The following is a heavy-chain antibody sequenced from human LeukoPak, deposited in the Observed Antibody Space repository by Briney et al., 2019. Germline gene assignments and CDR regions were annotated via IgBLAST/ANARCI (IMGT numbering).Heavy chain of an antibody. CDR1: GFTFDDYA. CDR3: AKPRRGSGWYEVDY. J-gene: IGHJ4*02. D-gene: IGHD6-19*01. CDR2: ISWNSGSI. Sequence: GRSLRLSCAASGFTFDDYAMHWVRQAPGKGLEWVSGISWNSGSIGYADSVKGRFTISRDNSKNTLYLQMNSLRAEDTAVYYCAKPRRGSGWYEVDYWGQGTLVTVSS. V-gene: IGHV3-9*01.